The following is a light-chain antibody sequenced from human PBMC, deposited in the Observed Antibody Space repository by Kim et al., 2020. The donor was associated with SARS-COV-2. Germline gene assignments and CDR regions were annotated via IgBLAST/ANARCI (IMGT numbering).Light chain of an antibody. CDR3: QSADSSGTWV. V-gene: IGLV3-25*03. CDR2: KDS. J-gene: IGLJ3*02. Sequence: VSPGHTARITCSGDALPKQYACWYQQKPGQAPVLVIYKDSERPSGIPERFSGSSSGTTVTLTISGVQAEDEADYYCQSADSSGTWVFGGGTQLTVL. CDR1: ALPKQY.